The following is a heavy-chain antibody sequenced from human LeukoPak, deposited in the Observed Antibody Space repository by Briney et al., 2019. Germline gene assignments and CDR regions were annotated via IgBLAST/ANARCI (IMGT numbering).Heavy chain of an antibody. D-gene: IGHD3-10*01. J-gene: IGHJ4*02. CDR1: GFTFSDYA. V-gene: IGHV3-23*01. CDR2: ITRYGADT. CDR3: TTSWPKVREGDQ. Sequence: PGRSLRLSCAASGFTFSDYAMRWVRQAPGKGLEWLSEITRYGADTDYADSVKGRFTISRDNSKNTLYLQMNSLRVEDTAVYYCTTSWPKVREGDQWGQGTLVTVS.